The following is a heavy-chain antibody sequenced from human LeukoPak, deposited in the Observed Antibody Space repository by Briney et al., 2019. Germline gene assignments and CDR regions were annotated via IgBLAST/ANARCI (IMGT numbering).Heavy chain of an antibody. CDR1: GGSISSSSYY. CDR3: ARDSDNYGSGSFDY. V-gene: IGHV4-61*01. D-gene: IGHD3-10*01. CDR2: ISYSGST. J-gene: IGHJ4*02. Sequence: PSETLSLTCTVSGGSISSSSYYWGWIRQPPGKGLEWIGYISYSGSTNYNPSLKSRVTISADTSKNQFSLKLSSVTAADTAVYYCARDSDNYGSGSFDYWGQGTLVTVSS.